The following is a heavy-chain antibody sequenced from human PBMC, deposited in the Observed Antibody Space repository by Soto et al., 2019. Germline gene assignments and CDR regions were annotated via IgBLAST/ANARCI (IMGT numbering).Heavy chain of an antibody. D-gene: IGHD3-3*01. V-gene: IGHV4-38-2*01. CDR1: SYVIERGHY. CDR2: IYDSGTT. J-gene: IGHJ4*03. CDR3: ARSPQYYTPGSSPFDY. Sequence: PSETLSLTCVLSSYVIERGHYWGLVRQPPGKGLEWVGSIYDSGTTYYNPSLRSRVTISADTSKNQFSLSLTSVTAADTAVYYCARSPQYYTPGSSPFDYWGPGTMVTVSS.